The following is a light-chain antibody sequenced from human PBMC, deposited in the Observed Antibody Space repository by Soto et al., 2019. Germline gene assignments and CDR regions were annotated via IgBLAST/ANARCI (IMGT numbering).Light chain of an antibody. CDR3: QQYGSSGLT. CDR2: GAS. CDR1: QSVSSSF. V-gene: IGKV3-20*01. Sequence: EIVLTQFPGTLSLSPGERATLSCRASQSVSSSFLAWYQQKPGQAPRLLIYGASSRATGIPDRFSGSGSGTDFTLTISRLEPEDSAVYYCQQYGSSGLTFGGGTKVDIK. J-gene: IGKJ4*01.